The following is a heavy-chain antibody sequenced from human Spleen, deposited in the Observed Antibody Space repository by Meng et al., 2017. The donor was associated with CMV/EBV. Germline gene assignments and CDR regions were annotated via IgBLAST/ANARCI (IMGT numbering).Heavy chain of an antibody. CDR2: IIGILGIE. CDR3: ARGQLPAYYVEH. Sequence: CKVSGATFGSSTINWVRQAPGQGLEWIGRIIGILGIEKYSHKFQGRVTITADRSTNTVYMEVSSLTSDDTAVYYCARGQLPAYYVEHWGRGTLVTVSS. CDR1: GATFGSST. V-gene: IGHV1-69*02. J-gene: IGHJ4*02. D-gene: IGHD2-2*01.